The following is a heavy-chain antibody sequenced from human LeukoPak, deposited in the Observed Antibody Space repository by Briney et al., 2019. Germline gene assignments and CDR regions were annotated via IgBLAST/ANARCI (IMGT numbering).Heavy chain of an antibody. V-gene: IGHV7-4-1*02. Sequence: ASVKVSCEASGYTFTSYAMNWVRQAPGQGLEWMGWINTNTGNPTYAQGFTGRFVFSLDTSVSTAYLQISSLKAEDTAVYYCARDLSDYYDSSGGLDYWGQGTLVTVSS. CDR1: GYTFTSYA. J-gene: IGHJ4*02. CDR3: ARDLSDYYDSSGGLDY. CDR2: INTNTGNP. D-gene: IGHD3-22*01.